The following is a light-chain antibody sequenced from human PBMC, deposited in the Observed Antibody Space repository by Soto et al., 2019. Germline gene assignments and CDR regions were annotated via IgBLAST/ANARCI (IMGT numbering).Light chain of an antibody. CDR1: SSDVGDYDY. V-gene: IGLV2-11*01. Sequence: QSALTQPRSVSGSPGQSVTISCTGTSSDVGDYDYVSWYQQNPGKAPKLMIYDVNKRPSGVPDRFSGFKSGNTASLSISGLQAEDEAEYYCCLYAGNYRVLFGGGTKVTVL. CDR3: CLYAGNYRVL. CDR2: DVN. J-gene: IGLJ3*02.